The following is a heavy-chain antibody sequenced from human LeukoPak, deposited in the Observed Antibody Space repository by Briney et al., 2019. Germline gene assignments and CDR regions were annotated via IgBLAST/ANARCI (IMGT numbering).Heavy chain of an antibody. V-gene: IGHV3-30*02. J-gene: IGHJ4*02. CDR2: IRYDGSEN. CDR3: ARDTLGEGEDANYAVYYFDY. D-gene: IGHD4/OR15-4a*01. CDR1: GFTFSNYG. Sequence: GGSLRLSCAASGFTFSNYGMHWVRQAPGKGLEWVAFIRYDGSENYYADSVSGRFTISRDNSKNTLYLQMNSLRAEDTAVYYCARDTLGEGEDANYAVYYFDYWGQGTVVTVSS.